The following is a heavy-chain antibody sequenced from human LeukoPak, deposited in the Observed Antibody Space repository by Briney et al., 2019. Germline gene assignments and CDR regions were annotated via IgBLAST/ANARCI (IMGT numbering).Heavy chain of an antibody. J-gene: IGHJ3*02. CDR2: MNPNSGNT. CDR1: GYTFTSYD. CDR3: AARFHYYYDSSGYYGDDAFDI. Sequence: ASVKVSCKASGYTFTSYDINWVRQATGQGLEWMGWMNPNSGNTGYAQKFQGRVTITRNTSISTAYMELSSLRSEDTAVYYCAARFHYYYDSSGYYGDDAFDIWGQGTMVIVSS. V-gene: IGHV1-8*03. D-gene: IGHD3-22*01.